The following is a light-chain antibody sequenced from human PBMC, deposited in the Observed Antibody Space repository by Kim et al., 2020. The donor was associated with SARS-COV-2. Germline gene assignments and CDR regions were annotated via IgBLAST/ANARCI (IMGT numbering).Light chain of an antibody. CDR2: AAS. CDR3: QQYDSYPRT. J-gene: IGKJ1*01. Sequence: DIQMTQSPSSLSASVGDRVTITSRASQSISSWLAWYQQKPEKAPKCLIYAASSLQSGVPSRFSGSGSGTDFTLTISSLQPEDFATYYCQQYDSYPRTFGQGTKVDIK. V-gene: IGKV1D-16*01. CDR1: QSISSW.